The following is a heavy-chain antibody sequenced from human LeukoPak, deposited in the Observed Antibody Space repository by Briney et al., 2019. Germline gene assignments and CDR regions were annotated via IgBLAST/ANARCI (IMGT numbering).Heavy chain of an antibody. D-gene: IGHD1-26*01. CDR3: EKDDPVGATLGYYFDY. Sequence: PGRSLRLSCAASGFTFSSYAMSWVRQAPGKGLEWVSAISGSGGSTYYADSVKGRFTISRDNSKNTLYLQMNSLRAEDTAVYYCEKDDPVGATLGYYFDYWGQGTLVTVSS. V-gene: IGHV3-23*01. J-gene: IGHJ4*02. CDR2: ISGSGGST. CDR1: GFTFSSYA.